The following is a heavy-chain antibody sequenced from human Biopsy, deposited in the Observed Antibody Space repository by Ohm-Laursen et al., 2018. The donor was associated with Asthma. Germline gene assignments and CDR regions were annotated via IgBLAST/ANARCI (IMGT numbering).Heavy chain of an antibody. Sequence: SLRLPCTASGFTFDDYAMSWVRQAPGKGLEWVSVIYSGGTSHTADSVRGRFTISRDYSKNTLYLQMHSLRAEDTAVYYCARGDSSNWSHYYFDYWGQGTLVTVSS. V-gene: IGHV3-23*03. CDR1: GFTFDDYA. D-gene: IGHD3-22*01. CDR2: IYSGGTS. J-gene: IGHJ4*02. CDR3: ARGDSSNWSHYYFDY.